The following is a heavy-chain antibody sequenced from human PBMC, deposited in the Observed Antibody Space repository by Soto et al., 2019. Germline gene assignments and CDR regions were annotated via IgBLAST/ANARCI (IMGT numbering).Heavy chain of an antibody. CDR2: ISAYNGAT. CDR1: GYTFSTYG. Sequence: ASVKVSCKASGYTFSTYGISWVRQAPGQVLEWMGLISAYNGATTYAQKFQGRVTMTTDTSTSTGYMELRSLRSDDTAVYYCGREVYYYDSSGLDYWG. CDR3: GREVYYYDSSGLDY. D-gene: IGHD3-22*01. V-gene: IGHV1-18*04. J-gene: IGHJ4*01.